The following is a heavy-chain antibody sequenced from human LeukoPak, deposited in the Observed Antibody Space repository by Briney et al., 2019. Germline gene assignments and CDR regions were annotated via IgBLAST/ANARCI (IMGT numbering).Heavy chain of an antibody. CDR1: GYTFTSYY. V-gene: IGHV1-46*01. D-gene: IGHD6-19*01. Sequence: ASVKVSCKASGYTFTSYYMHWVRQAPGQGLEWMGIINPSGGSTSYAQKFQGRVTITADKSTSTAYMELSSLRSEDTAVYYCARIPAYSSGWHFGDYWGQGTLVTVSS. CDR3: ARIPAYSSGWHFGDY. CDR2: INPSGGST. J-gene: IGHJ4*02.